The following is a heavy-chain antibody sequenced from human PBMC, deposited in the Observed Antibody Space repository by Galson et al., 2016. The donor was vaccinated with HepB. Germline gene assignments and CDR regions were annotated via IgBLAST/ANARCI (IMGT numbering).Heavy chain of an antibody. J-gene: IGHJ3*02. Sequence: QSGAEVKKPGESLKISCLSSGFNSTKFWIAWVRQRPGKGLEWMGIIYLPDSDIKYSPSFQGQVTISGDQSIGSAYLQWSSLTASVTAIYYCARSISVDASDIWGQGTMVTVSS. CDR3: ARSISVDASDI. CDR2: IYLPDSDI. CDR1: GFNSTKFW. D-gene: IGHD5/OR15-5a*01. V-gene: IGHV5-51*01.